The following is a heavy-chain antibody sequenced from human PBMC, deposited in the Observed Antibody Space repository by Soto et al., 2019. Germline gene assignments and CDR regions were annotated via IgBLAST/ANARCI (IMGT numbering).Heavy chain of an antibody. CDR2: ISSSGTI. Sequence: PGGSLRLCCAASGFSVRSYEMDWVRQAPGKGLEWVAYISSSGTILYGDSVKGRFTISRDNADNSLYLQMNSLIAEDTAIYYCTKEKSVMYSGYDAFDVWGRGTMVTVSS. V-gene: IGHV3-48*03. D-gene: IGHD5-12*01. J-gene: IGHJ3*01. CDR1: GFSVRSYE. CDR3: TKEKSVMYSGYDAFDV.